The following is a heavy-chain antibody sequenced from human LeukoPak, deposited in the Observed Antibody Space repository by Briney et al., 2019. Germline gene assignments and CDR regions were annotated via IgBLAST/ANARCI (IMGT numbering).Heavy chain of an antibody. Sequence: PGGSLRLSCAASGFTVSSNYMSWVRQAPGKGLEWVSVIYSGGSTYYADSVKGRFTISRDNSKNTLYLQMNSLRAEDTAVYYCARGGSVPATRSFDYWGQGTLVTVSS. CDR3: ARGGSVPATRSFDY. CDR2: IYSGGST. CDR1: GFTVSSNY. J-gene: IGHJ4*02. D-gene: IGHD2-21*02. V-gene: IGHV3-66*01.